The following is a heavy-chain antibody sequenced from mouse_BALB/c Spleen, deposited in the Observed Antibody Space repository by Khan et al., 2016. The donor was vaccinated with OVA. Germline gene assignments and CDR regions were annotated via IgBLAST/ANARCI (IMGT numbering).Heavy chain of an antibody. CDR3: ARNYRYDVYFDS. J-gene: IGHJ2*01. CDR2: IYPYNDGT. V-gene: IGHV1S136*01. CDR1: GYTFTTYV. D-gene: IGHD2-14*01. Sequence: VQLKQSGPELVKPGASVKMSCTASGYTFTTYVIHWVKQKPGQGLDWIGYIYPYNDGTKYNEKFKGKATLTSDKSSSTAYMELSRLTSEDSAVYYCARNYRYDVYFDSWGQGTTLTVSS.